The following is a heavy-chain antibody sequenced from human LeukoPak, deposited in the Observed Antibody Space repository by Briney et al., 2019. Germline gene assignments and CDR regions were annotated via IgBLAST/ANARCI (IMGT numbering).Heavy chain of an antibody. CDR2: IYYSGST. CDR3: ARESYYGSGSYGATPRYMDV. CDR1: GGSISSSSYY. V-gene: IGHV4-39*07. Sequence: PSETLSLTCTVSGGSISSSSYYWGWIRQPPGKGLEWIGSIYYSGSTYYNPSLKSRVTISVDTSENQFSLKLNSVTAADTAVYYCARESYYGSGSYGATPRYMDVWGKGTTVTISS. J-gene: IGHJ6*03. D-gene: IGHD3-10*01.